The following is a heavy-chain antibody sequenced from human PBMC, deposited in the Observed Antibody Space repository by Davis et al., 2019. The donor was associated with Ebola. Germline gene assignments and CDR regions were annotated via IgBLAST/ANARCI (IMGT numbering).Heavy chain of an antibody. CDR1: GYTFTGYY. CDR2: INPNSGGT. CDR3: ARAIGWGNNWFDP. Sequence: ASVKVSCKASGYTFTGYYMHWVRQAPGQGLEWMGWINPNSGGTNYAQKFQGWVTMTRDTSISTAYMELSRLRSEDTAVYYCARAIGWGNNWFDPWGQGTLVTVSS. D-gene: IGHD6-19*01. V-gene: IGHV1-2*04. J-gene: IGHJ5*02.